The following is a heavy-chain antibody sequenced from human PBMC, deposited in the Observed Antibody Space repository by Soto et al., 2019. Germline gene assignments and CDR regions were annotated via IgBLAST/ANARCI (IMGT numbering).Heavy chain of an antibody. D-gene: IGHD3-3*01. CDR2: IYTSGST. V-gene: IGHV4-4*07. CDR1: GGSISSYY. CDR3: ARELRFLEWSNRGWFDP. Sequence: SETLSLTCTVSGGSISSYYWSWIRQPAGKGLEWIGRIYTSGSTNYNPSLKSRVTMSVDTSKNQFSLKLSSVTAADTAVYYCARELRFLEWSNRGWFDPWGQGTLVTVSS. J-gene: IGHJ5*02.